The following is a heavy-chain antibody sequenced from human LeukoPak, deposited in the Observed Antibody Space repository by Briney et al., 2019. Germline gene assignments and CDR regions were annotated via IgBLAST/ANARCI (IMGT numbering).Heavy chain of an antibody. Sequence: SETLSLTCTVSVRPMRSYYGSWIPQPPGKGVEGSGYMYCRGSTNNNPSLKSPGTRSRDPSKNQFSLRLTSVTAADTAVYYCARASYSYGINGWVPFDYWGQGTLVTVSS. J-gene: IGHJ4*02. CDR2: MYCRGST. D-gene: IGHD2-8*01. V-gene: IGHV4-59*08. CDR3: ARASYSYGINGWVPFDY. CDR1: VRPMRSYY.